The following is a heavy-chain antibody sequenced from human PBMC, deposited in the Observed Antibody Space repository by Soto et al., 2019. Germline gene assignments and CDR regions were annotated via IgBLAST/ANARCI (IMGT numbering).Heavy chain of an antibody. CDR3: ERDIGPNTLDY. J-gene: IGHJ4*02. CDR1: GFVFRTSW. Sequence: GGSLRLSCEASGFVFRTSWMTWVRQPPGKGLEWVAIMNVDGGDIYYVGSVMGRFTVSRDNAKNALYLQMNSLRVEDTAVYYCERDIGPNTLDYWGQGTLVTVSS. V-gene: IGHV3-7*03. CDR2: MNVDGGDI. D-gene: IGHD3-16*02.